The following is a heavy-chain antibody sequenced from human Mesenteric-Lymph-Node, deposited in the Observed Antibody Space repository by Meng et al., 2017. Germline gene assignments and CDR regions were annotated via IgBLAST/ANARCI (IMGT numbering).Heavy chain of an antibody. CDR1: GFTLSTHT. J-gene: IGHJ4*02. CDR3: ARNSRQIDY. Sequence: GESLKISCAASGFTLSTHTMHWVRQAPGKGLQWVAVISYDEGDKFYADSVKGRFTISRDNSKSALYLQMDSLRAEDAAVYYCARNSRQIDYWGQGTLVTVSS. D-gene: IGHD4-23*01. CDR2: ISYDEGDK. V-gene: IGHV3-30*04.